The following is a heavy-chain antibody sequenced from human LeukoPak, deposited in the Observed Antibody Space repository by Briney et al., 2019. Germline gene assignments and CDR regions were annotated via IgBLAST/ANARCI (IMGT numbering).Heavy chain of an antibody. V-gene: IGHV4-4*07. CDR1: GGSIDAYY. J-gene: IGHJ4*02. Sequence: SETLSLTCTVSGGSIDAYYWTWIRQPGDKRLEWLGRMFTSGDTYYNPSLRGRLTISLDTAKNQIFLKLTSVTAADTAVYYGLDQWGQGALVTVSS. CDR3: LDQ. CDR2: MFTSGDT.